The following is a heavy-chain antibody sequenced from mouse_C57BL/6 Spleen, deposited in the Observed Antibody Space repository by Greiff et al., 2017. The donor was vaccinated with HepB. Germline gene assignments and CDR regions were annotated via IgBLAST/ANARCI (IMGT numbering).Heavy chain of an antibody. CDR3: GREGVTSGRFAY. D-gene: IGHD2-12*01. J-gene: IGHJ3*01. CDR2: INPNYGTT. V-gene: IGHV1-39*01. Sequence: VQLQQSGPELVKPGASVKISCKASGYSFTDYNMNWVKQSNGKSLEWIGVINPNYGTTSYNQKFKGKATLTVDKSSSTAYMQLNSLTSEDSAVCYCGREGVTSGRFAYWGQGTLVTVSA. CDR1: GYSFTDYN.